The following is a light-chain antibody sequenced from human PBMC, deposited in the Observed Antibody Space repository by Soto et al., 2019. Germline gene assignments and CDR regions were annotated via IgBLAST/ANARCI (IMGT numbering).Light chain of an antibody. V-gene: IGKV3-15*01. J-gene: IGKJ4*01. CDR3: QPYNNWPLT. CDR2: DTS. CDR1: QSISGK. Sequence: VMKQSPATLCLSTGERATLSCRASQSISGKLAWYQHKPGQTPRLLIYDTSTRATGVPTRFSGSRSGAEFTLTINSLQSEDFAVYYCQPYNNWPLTFGGGTKVDIK.